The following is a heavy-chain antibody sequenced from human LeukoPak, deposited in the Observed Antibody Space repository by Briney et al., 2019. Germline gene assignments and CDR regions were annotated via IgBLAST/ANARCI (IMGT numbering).Heavy chain of an antibody. D-gene: IGHD6-19*01. J-gene: IGHJ5*02. Sequence: GGSLRLSCAASGFTFSRYAMNWVRQAPGKGLEWVSIISGSGDVTYYADSVKGRFTVSRDNSKNTLSLQMNSLRAEDTAVYYCAKAPYSSGWSNWLDPWGQGTLVTVSS. CDR3: AKAPYSSGWSNWLDP. V-gene: IGHV3-23*01. CDR2: ISGSGDVT. CDR1: GFTFSRYA.